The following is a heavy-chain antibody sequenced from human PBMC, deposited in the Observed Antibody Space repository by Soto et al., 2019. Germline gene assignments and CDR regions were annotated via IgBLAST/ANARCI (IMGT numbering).Heavy chain of an antibody. J-gene: IGHJ5*02. D-gene: IGHD3-3*02. V-gene: IGHV4-39*01. Sequence: SETLSLTXTVSGDSIISSDFYWGWVRQPPGKGLEWIGSIFYLGSSYYNPSLKSRVTMSVDTSKNQFSLRLRSVTAADTALYFCARHSLALRKNNWFDPWGQGIMVTVS. CDR3: ARHSLALRKNNWFDP. CDR2: IFYLGSS. CDR1: GDSIISSDFY.